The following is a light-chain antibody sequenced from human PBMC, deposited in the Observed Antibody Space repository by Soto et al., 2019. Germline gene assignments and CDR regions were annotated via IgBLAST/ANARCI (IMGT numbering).Light chain of an antibody. J-gene: IGKJ4*01. CDR2: DAS. CDR1: QSVKTY. V-gene: IGKV3-11*01. CDR3: QSRSSWTPVLT. Sequence: ETVLTQSPATLSLSPGERATLSCRASQSVKTYLAWYQQKPGQVPRLLIYDASNRATGIPARFSGSGSGTDFTLTISSLAPQDFAVYYCQSRSSWTPVLTFGEGTKVEIK.